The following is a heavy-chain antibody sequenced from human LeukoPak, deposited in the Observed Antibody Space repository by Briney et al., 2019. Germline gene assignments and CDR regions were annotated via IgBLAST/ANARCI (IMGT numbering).Heavy chain of an antibody. J-gene: IGHJ4*02. D-gene: IGHD3-22*01. CDR2: IYYSGST. V-gene: IGHV4-39*01. Sequence: SETLSLTCAVYGGSFSGYYWSWIRQPPGKGLEWIGSIYYSGSTYYNPSLKSRVTISVDTSKNQFSLKLSSVTAADTAVYYCARHEEERFYYDSSGYYLDYWGQGTLVTVSS. CDR3: ARHEEERFYYDSSGYYLDY. CDR1: GGSFSGYY.